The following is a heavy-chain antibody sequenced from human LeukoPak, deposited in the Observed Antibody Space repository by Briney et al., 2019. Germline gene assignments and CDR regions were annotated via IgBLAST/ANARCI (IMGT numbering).Heavy chain of an antibody. V-gene: IGHV3-7*03. J-gene: IGHJ4*02. CDR2: INQDGTEK. CDR1: GGSFSGYY. Sequence: ETLSLTCAVYGGSFSGYYWSWVRQAPGEGLEWVAKINQDGTEKAYVDSVRGRFTISRDNAKNSLFLQMNSLRAEDTAVYYCAAKYNYWGQGTLVTVSS. CDR3: AAKYNY. D-gene: IGHD2/OR15-2a*01.